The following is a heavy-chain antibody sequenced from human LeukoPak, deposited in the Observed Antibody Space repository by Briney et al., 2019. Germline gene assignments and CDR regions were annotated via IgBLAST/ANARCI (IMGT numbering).Heavy chain of an antibody. J-gene: IGHJ4*02. CDR1: GFTFSNYG. D-gene: IGHD3-22*01. CDR3: AKYDNSGRAGGY. Sequence: PGGSLRLSCAASGFTFSNYGMHWVRQAPGEGLEWVAVIWYDGSNKYYADSVKGRFTISRDNSRNTLYLQMNSLRAEDTAMYYCAKYDNSGRAGGYWGQGTLVTVSS. V-gene: IGHV3-33*06. CDR2: IWYDGSNK.